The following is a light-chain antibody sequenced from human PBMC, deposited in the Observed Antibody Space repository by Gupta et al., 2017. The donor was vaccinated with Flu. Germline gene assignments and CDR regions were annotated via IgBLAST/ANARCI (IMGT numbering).Light chain of an antibody. J-gene: IGLJ1*01. CDR2: DNT. CDR1: SSNIGAGFD. V-gene: IGLV1-40*01. CDR3: QSYDTSLTAFYV. Sequence: QSALTQPPSVSGAPGLTVTISCTGSSSNIGAGFDVHWYQQLPGTAPKLLIYDNTNRPSGVPDRFSGSRSGTSASLAITGLQAEDEGDYYCQSYDTSLTAFYVFGTGTKVTVL.